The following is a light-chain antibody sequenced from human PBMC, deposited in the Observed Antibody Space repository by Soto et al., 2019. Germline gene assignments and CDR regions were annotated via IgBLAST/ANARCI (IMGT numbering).Light chain of an antibody. Sequence: QSALTQPRSVSGSPGQSVTISCTGTSSDVGDYKFVSWYQHHPGKAPRLMIYDVTKRPSGAPDRFSGSKSGNTASLTISGLQAEDEADYYCCSYAGTYTVFGGGTQLTVL. CDR3: CSYAGTYTV. V-gene: IGLV2-11*01. CDR2: DVT. J-gene: IGLJ2*01. CDR1: SSDVGDYKF.